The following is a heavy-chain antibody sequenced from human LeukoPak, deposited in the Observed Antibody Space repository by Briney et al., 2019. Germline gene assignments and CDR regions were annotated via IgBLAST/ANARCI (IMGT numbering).Heavy chain of an antibody. D-gene: IGHD6-13*01. J-gene: IGHJ6*03. V-gene: IGHV1-8*03. CDR2: MNPNSGNT. Sequence: ASVKVSCKASGYTFTSYDINWVRQATGQGLEWMGWMNPNSGNTGYAQKFQGRVTITRNTSISTAYMELSSLRSEDTAVYYCERGEAAGVYYYYYYMDVWGKGTTVTVSS. CDR1: GYTFTSYD. CDR3: ERGEAAGVYYYYYYMDV.